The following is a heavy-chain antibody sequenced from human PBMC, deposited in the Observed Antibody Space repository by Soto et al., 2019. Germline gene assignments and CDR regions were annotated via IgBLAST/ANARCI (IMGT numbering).Heavy chain of an antibody. V-gene: IGHV3-23*01. D-gene: IGHD6-13*01. CDR2: ISGSGGST. CDR3: AKDHGSSSWYRIDY. CDR1: GFTFSSYA. Sequence: EVQLLESGGGLVQPGGSLRLSCAASGFTFSSYAMSWVRQAPGKGLEWVSAISGSGGSTYYADSVKGRFTISRDNSKNTLYLQMNSLIAEDTAVYYCAKDHGSSSWYRIDYWGQGTLVTVSS. J-gene: IGHJ4*02.